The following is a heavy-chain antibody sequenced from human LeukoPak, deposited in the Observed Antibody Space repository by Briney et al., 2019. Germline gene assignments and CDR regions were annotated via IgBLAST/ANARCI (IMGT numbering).Heavy chain of an antibody. J-gene: IGHJ4*02. V-gene: IGHV1-2*02. CDR2: INPNSGGT. CDR1: GYTFTGYY. Sequence: ASVKVSCTASGYTFTGYYMHWVRQAPGQGLEWMGWINPNSGGTNYAQKFQGRVTMTRDTSISTAYMELSRLRSDDTAVYYCAKILYYYDSSGPFDYWGQGTLVTVSS. CDR3: AKILYYYDSSGPFDY. D-gene: IGHD3-22*01.